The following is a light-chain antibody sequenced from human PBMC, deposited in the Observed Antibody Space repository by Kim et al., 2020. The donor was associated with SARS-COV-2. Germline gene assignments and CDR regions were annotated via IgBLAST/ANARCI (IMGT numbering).Light chain of an antibody. CDR2: EVN. CDR3: CSYADTNTYV. Sequence: GQSVTIACTGTSSDVSGHNSVSWVQQHPGKAPKLIIYEVNKRPSGVPDRFSGSKSANTASLTVSGLQAEDEADYYCCSYADTNTYVFGVGTKVTVL. J-gene: IGLJ1*01. V-gene: IGLV2-8*01. CDR1: SSDVSGHNS.